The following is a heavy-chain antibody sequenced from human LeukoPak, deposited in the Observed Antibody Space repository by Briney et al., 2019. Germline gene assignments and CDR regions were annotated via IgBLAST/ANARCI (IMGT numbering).Heavy chain of an antibody. V-gene: IGHV3-23*01. CDR3: ARDGGILLRLVY. D-gene: IGHD3-3*01. CDR2: ISGSGGST. Sequence: LPGGSLRLSCAASGFTFSSYAMSWVRQAPGKGLEWVSAISGSGGSTYYADSVKGRFTISRDNAKNSLYLQMNSLRAEDTAVYYCARDGGILLRLVYWGQGTLVTVSS. J-gene: IGHJ4*02. CDR1: GFTFSSYA.